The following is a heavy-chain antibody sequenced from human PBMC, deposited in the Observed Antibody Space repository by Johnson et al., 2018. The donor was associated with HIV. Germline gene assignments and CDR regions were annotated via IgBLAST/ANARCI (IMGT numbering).Heavy chain of an antibody. CDR3: AIWGGLNHMGDPFDI. D-gene: IGHD3-16*01. J-gene: IGHJ3*02. CDR1: GFIFSSYA. CDR2: ISYDDKHK. Sequence: QVQLVESGGGVVQPGRSLRLSCAASGFIFSSYAIHWVRQAPGKGLEWVAVISYDDKHKYYADSVKGRVTISRDNSKNTLSLQMSSLRVDDTAVYFCAIWGGLNHMGDPFDIWGQGTMVTVSS. V-gene: IGHV3-30*04.